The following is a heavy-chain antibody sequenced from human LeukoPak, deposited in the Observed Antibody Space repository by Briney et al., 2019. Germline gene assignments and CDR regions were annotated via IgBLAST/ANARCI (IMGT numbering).Heavy chain of an antibody. D-gene: IGHD5-18*01. J-gene: IGHJ6*03. V-gene: IGHV4-59*01. CDR2: IYYSGST. CDR3: ARIRTEYSYGPRAYYYYMDV. CDR1: GGSISSYY. Sequence: SETLSLTCAVSGGSISSYYWSWIRQPPGKGLEWIGYIYYSGSTNYNPSLKSRVTISVDTSKNQFSLKLSSVTAADTAVYYCARIRTEYSYGPRAYYYYMDVWGKGTTVTVSS.